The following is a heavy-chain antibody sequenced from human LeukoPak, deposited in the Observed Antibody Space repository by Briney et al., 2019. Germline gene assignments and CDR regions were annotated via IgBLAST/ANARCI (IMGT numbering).Heavy chain of an antibody. CDR2: TRNKANSYTT. CDR1: GFILSDHY. CDR3: AKDVGKWESLHFFDY. J-gene: IGHJ4*02. V-gene: IGHV3-72*01. D-gene: IGHD1-26*01. Sequence: PGGSLRLSCAASGFILSDHYIDWVRQAPGKGLEWVGRTRNKANSYTTEYAASVKGRFTISRDDPKNLLYLQMNSLRGDDTAVYYCAKDVGKWESLHFFDYWGQGTLVTVSS.